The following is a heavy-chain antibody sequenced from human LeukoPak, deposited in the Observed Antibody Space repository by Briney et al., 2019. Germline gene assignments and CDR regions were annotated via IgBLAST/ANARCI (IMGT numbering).Heavy chain of an antibody. CDR3: ARSHSGSLRATFDY. J-gene: IGHJ4*02. V-gene: IGHV1-18*01. Sequence: ASVKVSCKASGYTFTNYGLIWVRQAPGQGLEWMGWINTFNANTKYGQKLQGRVTMTTDKTTSTAYMELRNLRSDDTAVYYCARSHSGSLRATFDYWGQGTLVTVSS. CDR1: GYTFTNYG. CDR2: INTFNANT. D-gene: IGHD3-22*01.